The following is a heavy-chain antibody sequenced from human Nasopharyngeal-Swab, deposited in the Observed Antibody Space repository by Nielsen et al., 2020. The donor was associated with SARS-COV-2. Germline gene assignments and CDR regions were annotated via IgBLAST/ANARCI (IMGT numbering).Heavy chain of an antibody. D-gene: IGHD3-9*01. Sequence: SETLSLTCTVSGGSISSSSYYWGWIRQPPGKGLEWIGSIYYSGSTYYNPSLKSRVTISVDTSKNQFSLKLSSVTAADTAVYYCARVLRTLRFFDWPPYYFDYWGQGTLVTVSS. CDR1: GGSISSSSYY. CDR3: ARVLRTLRFFDWPPYYFDY. J-gene: IGHJ4*02. CDR2: IYYSGST. V-gene: IGHV4-39*01.